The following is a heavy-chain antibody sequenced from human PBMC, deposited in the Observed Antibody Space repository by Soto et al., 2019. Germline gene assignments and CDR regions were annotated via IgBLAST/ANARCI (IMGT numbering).Heavy chain of an antibody. D-gene: IGHD6-13*01. CDR2: ISGSGGST. CDR1: GFTFSSYA. CDR3: AKVRGIAAAGTTYYYGMDV. V-gene: IGHV3-23*01. J-gene: IGHJ6*02. Sequence: GGSLRLSCAASGFTFSSYAMSWVRQAPGKGLEWVSAISGSGGSTYYADSVKGRFTISRDNSKNTLYLQMNSLRAEDTAVYYCAKVRGIAAAGTTYYYGMDVWGQGNTVTVSS.